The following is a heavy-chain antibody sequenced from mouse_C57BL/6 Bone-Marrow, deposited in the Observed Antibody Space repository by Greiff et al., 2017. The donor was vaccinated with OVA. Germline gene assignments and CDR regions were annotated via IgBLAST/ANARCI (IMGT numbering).Heavy chain of an antibody. D-gene: IGHD3-2*02. V-gene: IGHV1-9*01. Sequence: QVQLQQSGAELMKPGASVKLSCKATGYTFTGYWIEWVKQRPGHGLEWIGEILPGSGSTNYNEKFKGKATLTADTSSNTAYMQLSSLTTEDSAIYYCARYCRQLRLRAMDYWGQGASVTVSS. CDR1: GYTFTGYW. J-gene: IGHJ4*01. CDR3: ARYCRQLRLRAMDY. CDR2: ILPGSGST.